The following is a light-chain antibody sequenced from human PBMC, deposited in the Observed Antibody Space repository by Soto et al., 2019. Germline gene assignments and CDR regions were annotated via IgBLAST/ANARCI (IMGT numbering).Light chain of an antibody. CDR1: QSVGNN. J-gene: IGKJ1*01. Sequence: EVVLAQSPVTLSVSPGDGTALSCRASQSVGNNLAWYQQKPGQAPSLLVYGASTRATGVPARFSGSGSGTEFTLTISSLGSEDFAVYFCQQYNKWPLTFGQGTKVEIK. CDR2: GAS. V-gene: IGKV3-15*01. CDR3: QQYNKWPLT.